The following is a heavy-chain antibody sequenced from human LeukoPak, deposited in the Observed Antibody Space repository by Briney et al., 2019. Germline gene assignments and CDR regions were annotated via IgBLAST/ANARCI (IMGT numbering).Heavy chain of an antibody. CDR3: ARGTIPSWFDP. CDR2: IYHSGST. D-gene: IGHD3-3*01. J-gene: IGHJ5*02. V-gene: IGHV4-38-2*01. Sequence: PSETLSLTCAVSGYSISSGYYWGWIRPPPGKGLEWIGSIYHSGSTYYNPSLKSRVTISVDTSKNQFSLKLSSVTAADTAVYYCARGTIPSWFDPWGQGTLVTVSS. CDR1: GYSISSGYY.